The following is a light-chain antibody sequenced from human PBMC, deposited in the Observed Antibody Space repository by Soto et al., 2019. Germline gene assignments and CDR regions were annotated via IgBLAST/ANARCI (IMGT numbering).Light chain of an antibody. CDR3: QQRSNWPRT. V-gene: IGKV3-11*01. Sequence: EIVLTQSPATLSLSPGERATLSCRASQSVDNYLAWYQQKPGQAPRLLIYDTGKRATGIPARFSGSGSGTDFTLTISSLEPEDFAVYYCQQRSNWPRTFGQGTKLEIK. CDR1: QSVDNY. J-gene: IGKJ2*02. CDR2: DTG.